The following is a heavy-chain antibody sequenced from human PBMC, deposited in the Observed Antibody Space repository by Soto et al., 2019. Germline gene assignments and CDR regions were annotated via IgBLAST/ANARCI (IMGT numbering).Heavy chain of an antibody. Sequence: QVQLQQSGPGLVKPSQTLSVTCGIYGDSVYSNSAAWNWLRQSPSRGLEWLGRTYYRSKWYNDYAVSMESRITINPDTSKNHLSLQLNFVTAEDTAVYLCARGEQYSGRLCDYWGQGTLVTVSS. CDR2: TYYRSKWYN. CDR1: GDSVYSNSAA. CDR3: ARGEQYSGRLCDY. V-gene: IGHV6-1*01. D-gene: IGHD1-26*01. J-gene: IGHJ4*02.